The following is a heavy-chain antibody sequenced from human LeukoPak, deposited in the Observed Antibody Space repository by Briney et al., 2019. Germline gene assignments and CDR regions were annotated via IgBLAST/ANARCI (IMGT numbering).Heavy chain of an antibody. CDR3: ARTWFGELSLMGY. CDR2: IYYSGST. Sequence: PSETLSLTCTVSGGSISSYYWSWLRQPPGKGLEWLGYIYYSGSTYYNPSLKSRVTISVDTSKNQFSLKLSSVTAADTAVYYCARTWFGELSLMGYWGQGTLVTVSS. J-gene: IGHJ4*02. CDR1: GGSISSYY. D-gene: IGHD3-10*01. V-gene: IGHV4-59*12.